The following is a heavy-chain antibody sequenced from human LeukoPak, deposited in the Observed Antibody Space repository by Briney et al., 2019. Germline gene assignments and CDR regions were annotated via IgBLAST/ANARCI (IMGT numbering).Heavy chain of an antibody. CDR2: ISYVGQT. J-gene: IGHJ4*02. CDR3: TRLVYSDPYYFDY. V-gene: IGHV4-39*01. CDR1: GGSIDNSNGYF. Sequence: SETLSLTCTVSGGSIDNSNGYFWVWLRQPPGKGLGWIGSISYVGQTFYNSSLESRVTLSVDKSRNQFSLRLRSVTAADTAVFYCTRLVYSDPYYFDYWGEGSLVTVSS. D-gene: IGHD1-26*01.